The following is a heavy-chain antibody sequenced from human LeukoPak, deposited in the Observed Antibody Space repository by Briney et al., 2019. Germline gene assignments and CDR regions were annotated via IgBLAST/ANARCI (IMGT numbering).Heavy chain of an antibody. CDR3: ASPYYYASGSFDV. CDR2: ISGSGGST. CDR1: GVTFSSYG. Sequence: GGSLRLSCAASGVTFSSYGMSWVRQAPGKGLEVVSAISGSGGSTYYADSVKGRFTISRDNSKNTLYLQMNSLRAEDTAVYYCASPYYYASGSFDVWGQGTLVTVSS. V-gene: IGHV3-23*01. J-gene: IGHJ4*02. D-gene: IGHD3-10*01.